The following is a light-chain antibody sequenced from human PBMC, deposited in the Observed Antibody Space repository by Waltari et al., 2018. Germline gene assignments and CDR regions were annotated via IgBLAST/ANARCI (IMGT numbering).Light chain of an antibody. V-gene: IGLV3-10*01. CDR3: SSVDSSFKGL. Sequence: SYELTQPPSVSVSPGQTARITCYGETLPRTFAYWYQQKSGQAPVLVIFEDNKRPSGIPERFSGSISGTTATLTISGAQVEDEADYYCSSVDSSFKGLFGAGTKVTVL. CDR2: EDN. CDR1: TLPRTF. J-gene: IGLJ1*01.